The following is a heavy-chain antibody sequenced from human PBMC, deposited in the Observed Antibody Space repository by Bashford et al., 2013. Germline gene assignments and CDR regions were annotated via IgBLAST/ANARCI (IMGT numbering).Heavy chain of an antibody. D-gene: IGHD1-26*01. Sequence: WVRQMPGKGLEWMGLIFPRDSDIRSSPSFQGQVTLSVDKSINTAYLQWTSLKASDTAMYYCATCTSIVGVSPDAFHIWGQGTMVTVSS. CDR3: ATCTSIVGVSPDAFHI. CDR2: IFPRDSDI. J-gene: IGHJ3*02. V-gene: IGHV5-51*01.